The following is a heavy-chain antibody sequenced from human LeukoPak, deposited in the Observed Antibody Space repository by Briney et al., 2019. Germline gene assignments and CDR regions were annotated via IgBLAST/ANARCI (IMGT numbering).Heavy chain of an antibody. V-gene: IGHV3-30-3*01. CDR2: ISYDGSNK. CDR1: GFTFSSYA. D-gene: IGHD3-16*01. CDR3: ARDLGFDI. Sequence: GGSLRLSCAASGFTFSSYAMHWVRQAPGKGLEWVAVISYDGSNKYYADSVKGRFTISRDNFKNTLYLQMNSLRAEDTAVYYCARDLGFDIWGQGTMVTVSS. J-gene: IGHJ3*02.